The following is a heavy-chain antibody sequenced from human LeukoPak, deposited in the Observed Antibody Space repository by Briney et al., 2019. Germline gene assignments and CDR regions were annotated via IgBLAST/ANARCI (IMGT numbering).Heavy chain of an antibody. CDR2: INQDGGEK. CDR1: GFTFSRHW. Sequence: PGGSLRLSCAASGFTFSRHWMSWVRQAPGKGLEWVANINQDGGEKHYVDSVKGRFTISRDNAKNSMYLQMNSLRAEDTAVYYCAKEEVWYTRSGRRGSAFDYWGQGTLVTVSS. V-gene: IGHV3-7*03. J-gene: IGHJ4*02. CDR3: AKEEVWYTRSGRRGSAFDY. D-gene: IGHD1-14*01.